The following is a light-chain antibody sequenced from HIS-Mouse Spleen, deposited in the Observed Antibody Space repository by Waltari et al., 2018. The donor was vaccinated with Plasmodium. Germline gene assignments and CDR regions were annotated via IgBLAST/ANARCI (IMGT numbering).Light chain of an antibody. CDR3: CSYAGSSTFVV. Sequence: QSALTQPASVSGSPGQSITNSCTGTRRDGGSYNLASWYQQHPGKAPKLRIYEGSQRPSGVSKRFSGSKSGNTASLTISGLQAEDEADYYCCSYAGSSTFVVFGGGTKLTVL. CDR2: EGS. V-gene: IGLV2-23*03. CDR1: RRDGGSYNL. J-gene: IGLJ2*01.